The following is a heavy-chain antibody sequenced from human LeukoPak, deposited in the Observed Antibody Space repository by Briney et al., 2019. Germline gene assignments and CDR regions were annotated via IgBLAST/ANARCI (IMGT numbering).Heavy chain of an antibody. CDR3: ARDGVVVVPAAMSGSDYYYYYMDV. D-gene: IGHD2-2*01. V-gene: IGHV1-8*01. CDR1: GYPFTSSD. CDR2: MNPKSGKT. Sequence: ASVELSFQASGYPFTSSDISWVRPATGQGPEWVGWMNPKSGKTGYPQKFQARVTMTRDMSTSTVYMELSSLRSEDTAVYYCARDGVVVVPAAMSGSDYYYYYMDVWGKGTTVTVSS. J-gene: IGHJ6*03.